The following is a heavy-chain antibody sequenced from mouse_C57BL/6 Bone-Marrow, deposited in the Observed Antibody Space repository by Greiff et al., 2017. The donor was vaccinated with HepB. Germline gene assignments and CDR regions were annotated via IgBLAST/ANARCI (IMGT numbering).Heavy chain of an antibody. CDR1: GFTFSDYG. CDR3: ARGLRVAMDY. V-gene: IGHV5-17*01. CDR2: ISSVSSTI. Sequence: VMLVESGGGLVKPGGSLKLSCAASGFTFSDYGMHWVRQAPEKGLEWVAYISSVSSTIYYAGTVKGRFTISRDNAKNTLFLQMTSLRSEDTAMYYCARGLRVAMDYWGQGTSVTVSS. D-gene: IGHD2-4*01. J-gene: IGHJ4*01.